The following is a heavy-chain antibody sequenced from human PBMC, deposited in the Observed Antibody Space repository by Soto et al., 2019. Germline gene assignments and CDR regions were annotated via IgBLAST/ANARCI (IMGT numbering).Heavy chain of an antibody. CDR3: ARLFRDVYNAVEY. D-gene: IGHD3-3*01. J-gene: IGHJ4*02. CDR2: TSNSAPT. CDR1: GGSISSYH. V-gene: IGHV4-59*08. Sequence: PSETLSLSCTVYGGSISSYHWRWIRQSTGKGLEWIGYTSNSAPTIYNPSLKSRVTISPDTSKNQFSLRLSSVTAADTAVYFCARLFRDVYNAVEYWGQGALVTVS.